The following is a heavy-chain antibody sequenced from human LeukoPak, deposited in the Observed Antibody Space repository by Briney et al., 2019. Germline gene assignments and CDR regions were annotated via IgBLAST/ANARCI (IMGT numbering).Heavy chain of an antibody. CDR1: GFTFSSYA. V-gene: IGHV3-23*01. D-gene: IGHD3-22*01. Sequence: GGSLRLSCAASGFTFSSYAMSWVRQAPGKRLEWVSAISGSGGSTYYADSVKGRFTISRDNSKNTLYLQMNSLRAEDTAVYYCAKQTIYYDSSGPSDYWGQGTLVTVSS. CDR2: ISGSGGST. CDR3: AKQTIYYDSSGPSDY. J-gene: IGHJ4*02.